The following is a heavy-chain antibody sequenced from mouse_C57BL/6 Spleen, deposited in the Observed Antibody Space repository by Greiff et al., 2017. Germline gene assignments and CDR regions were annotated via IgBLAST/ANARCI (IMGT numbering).Heavy chain of an antibody. D-gene: IGHD2-5*01. CDR1: GFTFSSYA. CDR3: ARDYSNYFDY. CDR2: ISDGGSYT. V-gene: IGHV5-4*01. J-gene: IGHJ2*01. Sequence: EVQLQEPGGGLVKPGGSLKLSCAASGFTFSSYAMSWVRQTPEKRLEWVATISDGGSYTYYPDNVKGRFTISRDNAKNHLYLQMGHLKSEDTAMYYCARDYSNYFDYWGQGTTLTVSS.